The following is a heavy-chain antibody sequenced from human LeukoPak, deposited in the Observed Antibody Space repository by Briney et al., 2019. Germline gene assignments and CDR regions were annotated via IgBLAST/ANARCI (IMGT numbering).Heavy chain of an antibody. CDR2: IIPIFGTA. CDR3: ARLLTIWFGNRALGY. CDR1: GGTFSSYA. V-gene: IGHV1-69*13. D-gene: IGHD3-10*01. J-gene: IGHJ4*02. Sequence: ASVKVSCKASGGTFSSYAISWVRQAPGQGLEWMGGIIPIFGTANYAQKFQGRVTITADESTSTAYMELSSLRSEDTAVYYCARLLTIWFGNRALGYWGQGTLVTVSS.